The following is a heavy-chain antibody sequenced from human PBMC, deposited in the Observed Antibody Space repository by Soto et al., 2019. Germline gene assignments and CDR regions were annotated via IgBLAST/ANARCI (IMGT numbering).Heavy chain of an antibody. V-gene: IGHV3-30*04. D-gene: IGHD6-19*01. CDR2: ISYDGRNK. CDR3: ARGFSQVAGTLLYSLAS. Sequence: GGSLRLSCAASGFTFSSYAMHWVRQAPGKGLEWVAVISYDGRNKYYADSVKGRFTISRDNSKNTLYLQMNSLRAEDAAVYYCARGFSQVAGTLLYSLASGGQGTRV. CDR1: GFTFSSYA. J-gene: IGHJ4*02.